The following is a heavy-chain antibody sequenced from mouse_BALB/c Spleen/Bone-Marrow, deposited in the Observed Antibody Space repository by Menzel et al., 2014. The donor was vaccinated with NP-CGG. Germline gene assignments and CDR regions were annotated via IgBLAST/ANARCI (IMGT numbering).Heavy chain of an antibody. CDR1: GYTFTDYW. CDR3: ARSDYRYDPLAN. V-gene: IGHV1-69*01. CDR2: IDTSDSYI. J-gene: IGHJ3*01. D-gene: IGHD2-14*01. Sequence: QVQLKESGAELVMPGASVKMSCKASGYTFTDYWMHWVKQRPGQGLEWIGAIDTSDSYISYNQKFKGKATLTVDESSSTAYMQLSSLTPEDSAVYHCARSDYRYDPLANWGQGTLVTVSA.